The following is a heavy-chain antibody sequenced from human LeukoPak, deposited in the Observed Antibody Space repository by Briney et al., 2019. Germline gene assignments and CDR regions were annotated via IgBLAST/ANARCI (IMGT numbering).Heavy chain of an antibody. J-gene: IGHJ4*02. D-gene: IGHD3-10*01. CDR2: INPNSGGT. V-gene: IGHV1-2*02. Sequence: GASVKVSCKASGYTFTGYYMHWVRQAPGQGLEWMGWINPNSGGTNYAQKLQGRVTMTTDTSTSTAYMELRSLRSDDTAVYYCAREVGTLITMDRGEVYYFDYWGQGTLVTVSS. CDR3: AREVGTLITMDRGEVYYFDY. CDR1: GYTFTGYY.